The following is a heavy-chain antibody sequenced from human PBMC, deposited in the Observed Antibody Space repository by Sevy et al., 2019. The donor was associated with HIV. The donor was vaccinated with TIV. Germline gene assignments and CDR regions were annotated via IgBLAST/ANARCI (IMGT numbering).Heavy chain of an antibody. D-gene: IGHD6-13*01. V-gene: IGHV3-7*01. CDR3: ARRLSSSWYEYYFDY. CDR2: IKQDGSEK. J-gene: IGHJ4*02. Sequence: GGSLRLSCAASGFTFSSYWMSWVRQAPGKGLEWVANIKQDGSEKYYVDSVKGRFTISRDNAKNSLYLQMNSLRAEDTAGYYCARRLSSSWYEYYFDYWGQGTLVTVSS. CDR1: GFTFSSYW.